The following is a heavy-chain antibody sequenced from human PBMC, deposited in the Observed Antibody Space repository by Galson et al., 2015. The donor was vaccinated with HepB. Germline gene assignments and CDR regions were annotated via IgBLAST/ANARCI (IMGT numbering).Heavy chain of an antibody. Sequence: SQRLSCAASGFTFSSYAMSWVRQASGKGLEWVSAISGSGGSTYYADSVKGRFTISRDNSKNTLYLQMNSLRAEDTAVYYCAKLSTRRVLEWLLTGYFDYWGQGTLVTVSS. D-gene: IGHD3-3*01. CDR3: AKLSTRRVLEWLLTGYFDY. V-gene: IGHV3-23*01. CDR2: ISGSGGST. CDR1: GFTFSSYA. J-gene: IGHJ4*02.